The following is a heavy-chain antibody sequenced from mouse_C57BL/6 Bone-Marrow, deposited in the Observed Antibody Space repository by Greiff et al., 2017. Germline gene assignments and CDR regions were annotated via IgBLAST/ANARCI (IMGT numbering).Heavy chain of an antibody. CDR2: IDPSDSYT. V-gene: IGHV1-59*01. Sequence: QVQLQQPGAELVRPGTSVKLSCKASGYTFTSYWMHWVKQRPGQGLEWIGVIDPSDSYTNYNQKFKGKATLTVDTSSSTAYMQRSSLTSEDSAVYDCATTYWYFDGWGTGTTVTVAS. J-gene: IGHJ1*03. CDR3: ATTYWYFDG. CDR1: GYTFTSYW.